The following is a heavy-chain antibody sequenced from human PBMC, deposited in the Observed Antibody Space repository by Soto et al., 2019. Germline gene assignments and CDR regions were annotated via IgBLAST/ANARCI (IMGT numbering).Heavy chain of an antibody. J-gene: IGHJ6*02. CDR2: IYTSGST. Sequence: PSETLSLTCNVFGGSIRSYYWSWVRQPAGKPLEWIGRIYTSGSTNYNPSLKSRVSMSVDTSKNQFSLEVTSVTAADTAVYYCAREGASGFGMDVWGQGTTVTVSS. CDR3: AREGASGFGMDV. CDR1: GGSIRSYY. D-gene: IGHD1-26*01. V-gene: IGHV4-4*07.